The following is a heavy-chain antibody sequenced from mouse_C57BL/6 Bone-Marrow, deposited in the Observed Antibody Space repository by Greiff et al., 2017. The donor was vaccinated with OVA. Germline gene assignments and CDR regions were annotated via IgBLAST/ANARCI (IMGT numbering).Heavy chain of an antibody. Sequence: VQLQQSGAELVRPGASVKLSCTASGFNIKDDYMHWVKQRPEQGLEWIGWIDPENGDTEYASKFQGKATITADTSSNTAYLQLSSLTSEDTAIYYGTVGSSWFAYGGQETLVTVSA. CDR2: IDPENGDT. CDR3: TVGSSWFAY. V-gene: IGHV14-4*01. J-gene: IGHJ3*01. CDR1: GFNIKDDY. D-gene: IGHD1-1*01.